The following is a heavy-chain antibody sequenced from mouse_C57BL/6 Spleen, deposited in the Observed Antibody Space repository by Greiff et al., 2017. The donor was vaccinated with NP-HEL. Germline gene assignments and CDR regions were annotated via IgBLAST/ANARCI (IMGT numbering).Heavy chain of an antibody. J-gene: IGHJ1*03. V-gene: IGHV5-2*01. CDR2: INSDGGST. CDR3: ARRNYGSSYWYFDV. Sequence: EVQLMESGGGLVQPGESLKLSCESNEYEFPSHDMSWVRKTPEKRLELVAAINSDGGSTYYPDTMERRFILSRDNTKKTLYLQMGSLRSEYTAWYYCARRNYGSSYWYFDVWGTGTTVTVSS. CDR1: EYEFPSHD. D-gene: IGHD1-1*01.